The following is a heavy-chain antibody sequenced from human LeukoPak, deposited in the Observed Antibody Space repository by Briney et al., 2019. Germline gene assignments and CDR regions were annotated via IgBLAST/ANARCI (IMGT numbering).Heavy chain of an antibody. D-gene: IGHD4-17*01. V-gene: IGHV4-31*03. CDR3: ARATTVTTSPQYYFDY. CDR2: IYYSGST. J-gene: IGHJ4*02. Sequence: SQTLSLPCTVSGVSISSGGYYWRWLRQHPGKGLEWIGYIYYSGSTYYNPSLKSRVTISVDTSKNQYSLKLSSVTAADTAVYYVARATTVTTSPQYYFDYWGQGTLVTVSS. CDR1: GVSISSGGYY.